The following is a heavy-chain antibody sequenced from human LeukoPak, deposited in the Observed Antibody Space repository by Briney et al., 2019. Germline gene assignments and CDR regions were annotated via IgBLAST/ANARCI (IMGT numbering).Heavy chain of an antibody. CDR2: ISYDGSNK. D-gene: IGHD3-10*01. J-gene: IGHJ4*02. CDR3: AKGLKGSGSHYTLFDY. CDR1: GFTFSSYG. V-gene: IGHV3-30*18. Sequence: GRSLRLSCAASGFTFSSYGMHWVRQAPGKGLEWVAVISYDGSNKYYADSVKGRFTISRDNSKNTLYLQMNSLRAEDTAVYYCAKGLKGSGSHYTLFDYWGQGTLVTVSS.